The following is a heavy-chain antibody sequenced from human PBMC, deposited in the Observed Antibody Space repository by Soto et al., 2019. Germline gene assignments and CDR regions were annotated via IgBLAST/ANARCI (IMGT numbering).Heavy chain of an antibody. CDR1: GYTFTSYD. J-gene: IGHJ4*02. Sequence: GASVKVSCKASGYTFTSYDINWVRQATGQGLEWMGWMNPNSGNTGYAQKFQGRVTMTRNTSISTAYMELSSLRSEDTAVYYCARARGYDFWSGYYTNFDYWGQGTLVTVSS. CDR3: ARARGYDFWSGYYTNFDY. D-gene: IGHD3-3*01. V-gene: IGHV1-8*01. CDR2: MNPNSGNT.